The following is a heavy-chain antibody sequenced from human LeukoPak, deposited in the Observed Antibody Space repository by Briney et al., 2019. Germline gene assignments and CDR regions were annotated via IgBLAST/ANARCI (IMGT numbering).Heavy chain of an antibody. CDR1: GYTFTGYY. D-gene: IGHD3-22*01. CDR2: INPNSGGT. V-gene: IGHV1-2*04. J-gene: IGHJ4*02. Sequence: AASVKVPCKASGYTFTGYYMHWVRQAPGQGLEWMGWINPNSGGTNYAQKFQGWVTMTRDTSISTAYMELSRLRSDDTAVYYCARARSDRYYCDSSGYYDYWGQGTLVTVSS. CDR3: ARARSDRYYCDSSGYYDY.